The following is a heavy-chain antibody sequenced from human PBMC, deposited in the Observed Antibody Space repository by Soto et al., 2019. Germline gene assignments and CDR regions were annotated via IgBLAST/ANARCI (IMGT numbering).Heavy chain of an antibody. CDR2: INHSGST. J-gene: IGHJ6*02. CDR1: GGSFSGYY. CDR3: ARVRLRNRIYYYYGMDV. V-gene: IGHV4-34*01. D-gene: IGHD6-25*01. Sequence: SETLSLTCAVYGGSFSGYYWSWIRQPPGKGLEWIGEINHSGSTNYNPSLKSRVTISVDTSKNQFSLKLSSVTAADTAVYYCARVRLRNRIYYYYGMDVWGQGTTVTVSS.